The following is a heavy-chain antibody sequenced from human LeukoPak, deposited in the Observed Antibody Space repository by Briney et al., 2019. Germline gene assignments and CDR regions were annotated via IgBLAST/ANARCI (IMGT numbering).Heavy chain of an antibody. V-gene: IGHV1-18*01. J-gene: IGHJ5*02. CDR3: ARAGHIVGEDWFDP. CDR2: ISAYNGNT. D-gene: IGHD2-21*01. CDR1: GYTFTSYG. Sequence: GGSVKVSCKASGYTFTSYGISWVRQAPGQGLEWMGWISAYNGNTNYAQKFQGRVTMTRDTSISTAYMELSRLRSDDTAVYYCARAGHIVGEDWFDPWGQGTLVTVSS.